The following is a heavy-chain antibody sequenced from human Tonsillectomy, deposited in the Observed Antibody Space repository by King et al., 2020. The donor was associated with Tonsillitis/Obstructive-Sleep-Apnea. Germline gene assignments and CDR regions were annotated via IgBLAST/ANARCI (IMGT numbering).Heavy chain of an antibody. CDR3: ARDKARIAARPDRGWFDP. Sequence: VQLVESGGGLVQPGGSLRLSCAASGFTFSTYSMNWVRQAPGKGLEWVSYISSARSTIYYADSVEGRFTISRDNAKNSLYLQMNSLRDEDTAVYYCARDKARIAARPDRGWFDPWGQGTLVTVSS. CDR2: ISSARSTI. V-gene: IGHV3-48*02. J-gene: IGHJ5*02. D-gene: IGHD6-6*01. CDR1: GFTFSTYS.